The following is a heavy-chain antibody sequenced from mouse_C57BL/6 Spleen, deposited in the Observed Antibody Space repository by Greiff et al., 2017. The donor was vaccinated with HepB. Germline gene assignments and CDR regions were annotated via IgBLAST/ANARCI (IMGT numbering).Heavy chain of an antibody. CDR3: ARGDYYYAMDY. Sequence: EVQLVESGPGMVKPSQSLSLTCTVTGYSITSGYDWYWIRHYPGNKLEWMGYISYSGSTNYNPSLKSRISITHDTSKNHFFLKLNSVTTEDTATYYCARGDYYYAMDYWGQGTSVTVSS. CDR1: GYSITSGYD. J-gene: IGHJ4*01. D-gene: IGHD2-4*01. CDR2: ISYSGST. V-gene: IGHV3-1*01.